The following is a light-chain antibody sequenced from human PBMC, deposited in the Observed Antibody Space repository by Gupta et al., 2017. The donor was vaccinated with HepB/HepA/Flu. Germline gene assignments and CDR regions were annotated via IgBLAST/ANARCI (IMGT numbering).Light chain of an antibody. CDR1: TEPATSGHI. J-gene: IGLJ7*01. CDR3: WLSSRGGRV. CDR2: ETS. Sequence: AVVPQEPSLTVSPGGTVTLTCASSTEPATSGHIPYWFQQKPGPAPRTLIYETSDKPSWPPARFSGSLLGEKAALTLSGAKREDGAEYYCWLSSRGGRVFGGGT. V-gene: IGLV7-46*01.